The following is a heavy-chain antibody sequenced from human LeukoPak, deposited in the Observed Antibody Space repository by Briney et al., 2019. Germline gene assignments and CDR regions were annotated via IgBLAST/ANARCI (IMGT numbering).Heavy chain of an antibody. CDR1: GYTFTSYD. V-gene: IGHV1-8*01. CDR2: MNPNSGNT. D-gene: IGHD3-3*01. CDR3: ARTYYDFWSGYYNNWFDP. Sequence: ASVKVSCKASGYTFTSYDINWVRQATGQGLEWVGWMNPNSGNTGYAQKFQGRVTMTRNTSIGTAYMELSSLRSEDTAVYYCARTYYDFWSGYYNNWFDPWGQGTLVTVSS. J-gene: IGHJ5*02.